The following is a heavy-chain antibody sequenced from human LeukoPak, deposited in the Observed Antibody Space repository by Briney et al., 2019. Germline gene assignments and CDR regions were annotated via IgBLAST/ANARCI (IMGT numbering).Heavy chain of an antibody. J-gene: IGHJ6*02. Sequence: SETLSLTCAVYGGSFSGYYWSWIRQPPGRGLEWIGEINHSGSTNYNPSLKSRVTISVDTSKNQFSLKLSSVTAADTAVYYCASIYGSGSYYHYYYYGMDVWGQGTTVTVSS. V-gene: IGHV4-34*01. CDR2: INHSGST. CDR1: GGSFSGYY. CDR3: ASIYGSGSYYHYYYYGMDV. D-gene: IGHD3-10*01.